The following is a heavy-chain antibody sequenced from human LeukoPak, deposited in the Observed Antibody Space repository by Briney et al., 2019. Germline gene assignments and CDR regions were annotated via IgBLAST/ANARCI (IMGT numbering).Heavy chain of an antibody. CDR2: IYYSGST. V-gene: IGHV4-59*12. J-gene: IGHJ4*02. CDR3: AREELSASGSYWGADY. Sequence: PSETLSLTCTVSGGSISSYYWSWIRQPPGKGLEWIGYIYYSGSTNYNPSLKSRVTISVDTSKNQFSLKLSSVTAADTAVYYCAREELSASGSYWGADYWGQGTPVTVSS. D-gene: IGHD1-26*01. CDR1: GGSISSYY.